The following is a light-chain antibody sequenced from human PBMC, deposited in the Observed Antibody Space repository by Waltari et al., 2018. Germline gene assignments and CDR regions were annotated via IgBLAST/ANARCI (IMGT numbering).Light chain of an antibody. J-gene: IGLJ2*01. Sequence: QSALTQPASVSGSPGPSITISCTGFNSNVGSYNLVSWYQKHPGKSPKLFIYEGNRRPSWFSNRFSGSKSDNTASLTLSGLQAEDEADYYCCSNVGSSVFFGGGTKLTVL. CDR1: NSNVGSYNL. CDR3: CSNVGSSVF. CDR2: EGN. V-gene: IGLV2-23*03.